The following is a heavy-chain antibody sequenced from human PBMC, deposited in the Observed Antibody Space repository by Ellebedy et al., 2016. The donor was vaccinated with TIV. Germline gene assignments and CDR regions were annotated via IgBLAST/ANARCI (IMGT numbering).Heavy chain of an antibody. V-gene: IGHV4-59*12. CDR3: ARDSGPSYYYGMDV. CDR1: GGSISSYY. CDR2: IYYSGSS. J-gene: IGHJ6*02. Sequence: MPSETLSLTCTVSGGSISSYYWSWIRQPPGKGLEWIGYIYYSGSSNYNPSLKSRVTTSVDTSKSTFSLKLSSVTASDTAVYYCARDSGPSYYYGMDVWGQGTTVTVSS. D-gene: IGHD3-10*01.